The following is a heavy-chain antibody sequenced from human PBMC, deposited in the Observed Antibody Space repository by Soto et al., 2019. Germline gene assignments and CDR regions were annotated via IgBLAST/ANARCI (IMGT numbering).Heavy chain of an antibody. CDR3: ARGDAINWFDP. CDR2: ISYSGST. D-gene: IGHD2-2*01. V-gene: IGHV4-61*01. J-gene: IGHJ5*02. CDR1: GGSVSSGTFY. Sequence: PSETLSLTCTVSGGSVSSGTFYWSWIRQPPWKGLEWIGYISYSGSTNYNPSLKSRVTISVDTSKNQFSLKLSSVTAADTAIYYCARGDAINWFDPWGQGXLVTVYS.